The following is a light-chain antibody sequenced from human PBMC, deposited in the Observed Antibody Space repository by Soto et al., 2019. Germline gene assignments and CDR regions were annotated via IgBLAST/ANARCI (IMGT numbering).Light chain of an antibody. CDR3: QQYDQWWT. CDR1: QSIGSS. V-gene: IGKV3-15*01. J-gene: IGKJ1*01. Sequence: EIVMTQSPATLSVSPGERATLSCRASQSIGSSVAWYQVEPGQAPRLLIYAASTRVAGIPDRFSGSGSGTEFTLTISSLQSEDFRVYFCQQYDQWWTFGQGTKVEVK. CDR2: AAS.